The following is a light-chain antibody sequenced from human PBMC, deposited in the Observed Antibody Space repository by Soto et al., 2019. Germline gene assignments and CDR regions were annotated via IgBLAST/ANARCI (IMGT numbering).Light chain of an antibody. CDR3: QQYNSYSIT. CDR1: QIIYNW. Sequence: DIQMTQSPSTLSASVGDRVTITCRASQIIYNWLAWYQQKPGKAPKLLISGASTLEGGVPSRFSGSGSGTEFTLTISNLQPDDFATYYCQQYNSYSITFGQGTRLEI. J-gene: IGKJ5*01. CDR2: GAS. V-gene: IGKV1-5*01.